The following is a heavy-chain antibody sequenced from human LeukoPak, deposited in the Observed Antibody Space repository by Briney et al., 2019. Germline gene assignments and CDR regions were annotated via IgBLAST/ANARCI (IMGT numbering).Heavy chain of an antibody. V-gene: IGHV3-23*01. J-gene: IGHJ4*02. CDR2: ISGSGGST. D-gene: IGHD6-19*01. CDR1: GFTFSSYA. Sequence: GGSLRLSCAASGFTFSSYAMRWVRQAPGKGLEWVSTISGSGGSTYYADSVKGRFTISRDNSKNTLYLQMNSLRAEDTAVYYCAKYSSGWFSDYWGQGTLVTVSS. CDR3: AKYSSGWFSDY.